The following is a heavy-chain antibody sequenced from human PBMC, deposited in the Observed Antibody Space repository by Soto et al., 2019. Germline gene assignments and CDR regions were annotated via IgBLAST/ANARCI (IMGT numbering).Heavy chain of an antibody. CDR2: INTDGGIT. CDR1: GFTFSSHW. CDR3: TREAGYCSRTSCYRRAFDS. D-gene: IGHD2-2*01. J-gene: IGHJ3*02. V-gene: IGHV3-74*01. Sequence: EVQLMESGGDLVQPGGSLRLSCVASGFTFSSHWMHWVRRVPGKGLVWVSHINTDGGITGYADSVKGRFTISRDNAKNTLYLQMNGLRVEDTSVYYCTREAGYCSRTSCYRRAFDSWGQGTMVTVSS.